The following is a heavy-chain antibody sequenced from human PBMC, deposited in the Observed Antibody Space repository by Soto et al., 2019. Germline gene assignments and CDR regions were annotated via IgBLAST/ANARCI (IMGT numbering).Heavy chain of an antibody. CDR3: TRITMVRGVDY. D-gene: IGHD3-10*01. CDR2: ISSSSSYI. V-gene: IGHV3-21*01. CDR1: GFTFSSYS. Sequence: EVQLVESGGGLVKPGGSLRLSCAASGFTFSSYSMNWVRQAPGKGLEWVSSISSSSSYIYYADSVKGRFTISRDNAKNSLSLQMNSLRAEDTAVYYCTRITMVRGVDYWGQGTLVTVSS. J-gene: IGHJ4*02.